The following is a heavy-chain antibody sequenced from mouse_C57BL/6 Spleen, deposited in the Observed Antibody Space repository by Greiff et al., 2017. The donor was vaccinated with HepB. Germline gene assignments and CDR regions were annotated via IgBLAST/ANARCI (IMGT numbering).Heavy chain of an antibody. V-gene: IGHV3-2*02. Sequence: EVKLLESGPGLVKPSQSLSLTCTVTGYSITSGYGWNWIRQFPGTKLEWMGYISYSGSTNYNPSLKSRISITRDTSKNQFFLQLRSVTTEDTATYYRARTARIKYWRQGTTLTVTS. CDR1: GYSITSGYG. J-gene: IGHJ2*01. D-gene: IGHD1-2*01. CDR2: ISYSGST. CDR3: ARTARIKY.